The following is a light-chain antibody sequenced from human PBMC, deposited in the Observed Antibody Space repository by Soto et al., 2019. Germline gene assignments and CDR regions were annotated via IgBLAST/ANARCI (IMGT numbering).Light chain of an antibody. CDR1: QSISDY. CDR2: AAS. Sequence: DIQMTQSPSSLSSSVGDIITIACRSSQSISDYLNWYQLKPGKAPKLLIYAASYLQSGVPSRFRGSGSGTDFTLTISSLQPEDFATYYCQQSYNVLSWTFGQGTKVDIK. V-gene: IGKV1-39*01. CDR3: QQSYNVLSWT. J-gene: IGKJ1*01.